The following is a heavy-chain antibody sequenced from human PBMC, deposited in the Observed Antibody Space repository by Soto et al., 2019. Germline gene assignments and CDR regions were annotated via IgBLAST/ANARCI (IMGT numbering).Heavy chain of an antibody. D-gene: IGHD2-8*02. CDR2: IWHNGST. CDR3: ARIRGCCTVRSCRYNWVDP. Sequence: NPSETLSLACAVSGNTISSTNCWSWIRQPPGKGMEWMGEIWHNGSTNYNPSLKSRVTMSVDKSRNQFSLKLKSVTAADTAVYYCARIRGCCTVRSCRYNWVDPWGQGTLVTVSS. CDR1: GNTISSTNC. J-gene: IGHJ5*02. V-gene: IGHV4-4*02.